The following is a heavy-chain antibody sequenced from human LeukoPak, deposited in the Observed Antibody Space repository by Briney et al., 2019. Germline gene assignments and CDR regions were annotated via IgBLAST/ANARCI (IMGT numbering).Heavy chain of an antibody. V-gene: IGHV3-7*01. J-gene: IGHJ4*02. Sequence: GGSLRLSCAASGFSFSTQWMTWVRQAPGKGLEWVANIKQDGSEKYYVDSVKGRFTISKDNAKNSLYLQMNSLRVEDTAVYYCARGGSSTSWLWIYWGRGTLLTVSS. CDR2: IKQDGSEK. CDR1: GFSFSTQW. D-gene: IGHD6-13*01. CDR3: ARGGSSTSWLWIY.